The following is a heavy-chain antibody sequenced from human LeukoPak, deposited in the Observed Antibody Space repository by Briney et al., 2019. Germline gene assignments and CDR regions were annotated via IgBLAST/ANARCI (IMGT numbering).Heavy chain of an antibody. CDR1: GDSISSGIYF. J-gene: IGHJ4*02. CDR3: ARAKGTCGVDY. V-gene: IGHV4-61*02. CDR2: IYTSGST. D-gene: IGHD3-10*01. Sequence: PSETLSLTCTVSGDSISSGIYFWTWIRQPAGKGLEWIGRIYTSGSTNYNPSLKSRVTISFDTSKNQFSLRLSSVTAADTAVYYCARAKGTCGVDYWGQGILVTVSS.